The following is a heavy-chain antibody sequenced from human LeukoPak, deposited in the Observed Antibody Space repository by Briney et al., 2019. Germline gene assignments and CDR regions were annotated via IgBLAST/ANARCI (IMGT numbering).Heavy chain of an antibody. CDR2: ISGSGGST. D-gene: IGHD1-26*01. Sequence: GGSLRLSCAASGFTFSSYAMSWVRQAPGKGLEWVSAISGSGGSTYYADSVKGRFTISRDNSKSTLYLQMNSLRAEDTAVYYCAKDRAWELIFDYWGQGTLVTVSS. V-gene: IGHV3-23*01. J-gene: IGHJ4*02. CDR3: AKDRAWELIFDY. CDR1: GFTFSSYA.